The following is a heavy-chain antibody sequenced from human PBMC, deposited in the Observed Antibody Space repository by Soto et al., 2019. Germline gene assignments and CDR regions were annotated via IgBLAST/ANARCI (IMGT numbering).Heavy chain of an antibody. V-gene: IGHV1-69*01. CDR1: GGTFSSYA. D-gene: IGHD3-10*01. CDR2: IIPIFGTA. CDR3: ARVRDYYGSGSYWGFDY. Sequence: QVQLVQSGAEVKKPGSSVKVSCKASGGTFSSYAISWVRQAPGQGLEWMGGIIPIFGTANYAQKFQGRVTITADESTSTAYMELNSLRSEDTAVYYCARVRDYYGSGSYWGFDYWGQGTLVTVSS. J-gene: IGHJ4*02.